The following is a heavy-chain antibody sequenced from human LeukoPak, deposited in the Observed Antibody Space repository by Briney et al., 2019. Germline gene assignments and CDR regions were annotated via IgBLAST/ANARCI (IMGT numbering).Heavy chain of an antibody. CDR1: GGSISSSSYY. V-gene: IGHV4-39*07. Sequence: SETLSLTCTVSGGSISSSSYYWGWIRQPPGKGLEWIGSIYYSGSTYYNPSLKSRVTISVDTSKNQFSLKLSSVTAADTAVYYCARVHRAYYYGSGSYPPDYWGQGTLVTVSS. D-gene: IGHD3-10*01. CDR3: ARVHRAYYYGSGSYPPDY. CDR2: IYYSGST. J-gene: IGHJ4*02.